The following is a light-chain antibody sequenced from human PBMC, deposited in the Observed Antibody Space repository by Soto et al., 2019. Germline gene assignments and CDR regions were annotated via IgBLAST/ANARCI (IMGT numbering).Light chain of an antibody. Sequence: DIVMTQSPDSLAVSLVERDTINCKSSQSVLYSSNNKNYLAWYQQKPGQPPKLLIYWASTRESGVPDRFSGSGSGTDFTLTISSLKDEDVAVYYCQQYYSTTLTFGGGTKVDIK. J-gene: IGKJ4*01. CDR3: QQYYSTTLT. V-gene: IGKV4-1*01. CDR2: WAS. CDR1: QSVLYSSNNKNY.